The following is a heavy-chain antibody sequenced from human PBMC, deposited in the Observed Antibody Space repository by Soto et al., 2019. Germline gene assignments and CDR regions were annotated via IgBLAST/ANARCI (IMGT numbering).Heavy chain of an antibody. Sequence: EVQLVESGGGLVQPGGSLRLSCAASGFTVSSHYMSWVRQAPEKGLEWVSVIYSGGSTYYAKSVTGRFIISRDNSKSTVYLQMNSLRAEDTAVYYCARDRTISDYRSSGALGLWGQGTLVSVSS. CDR1: GFTVSSHY. CDR2: IYSGGST. D-gene: IGHD6-6*01. V-gene: IGHV3-66*01. J-gene: IGHJ4*02. CDR3: ARDRTISDYRSSGALGL.